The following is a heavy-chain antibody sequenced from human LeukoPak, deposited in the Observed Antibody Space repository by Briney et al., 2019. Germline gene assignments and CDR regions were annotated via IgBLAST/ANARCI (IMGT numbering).Heavy chain of an antibody. D-gene: IGHD2-2*01. J-gene: IGHJ4*02. CDR1: GFTFSSHG. CDR2: IVGGAGGT. CDR3: AHGSMYQLDY. V-gene: IGHV3-23*01. Sequence: GGSLRLSCAASGFTFSSHGMSWVRQAPGKGLEWVSGIVGGAGGTYYADSVKGRFTISRDNTKNTLYLQMNSLRAEDTAVYYCAHGSMYQLDYWGQGTLVTVSS.